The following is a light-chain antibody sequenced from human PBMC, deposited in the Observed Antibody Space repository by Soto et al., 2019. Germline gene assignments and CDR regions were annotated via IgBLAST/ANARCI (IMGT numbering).Light chain of an antibody. Sequence: EIVMTQSPATLSVSPGEGATLSCRASQSVRSSLAWYQQKPGQAPRLLIYDASTRATGIPARFSGSGSGTEFTLTISSLQSEDFAVYYCKQYNNWPPITFGQGTKLEIK. CDR2: DAS. CDR1: QSVRSS. CDR3: KQYNNWPPIT. V-gene: IGKV3-15*01. J-gene: IGKJ2*01.